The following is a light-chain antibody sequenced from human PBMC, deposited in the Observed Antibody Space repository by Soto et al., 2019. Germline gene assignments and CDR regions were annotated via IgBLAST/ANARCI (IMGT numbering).Light chain of an antibody. J-gene: IGLJ3*02. CDR3: CSHVGGSSQQWV. CDR1: SNDVGGYNL. V-gene: IGLV2-23*02. CDR2: EVN. Sequence: QSVLTQPASVSGSPGQSITISCTGTSNDVGGYNLVSWFQQHPGKAPKLMISEVNKRPSGVSNRFSGSKSANTASLTISGLQAEDEADYYCCSHVGGSSQQWVFGGGNKLTVL.